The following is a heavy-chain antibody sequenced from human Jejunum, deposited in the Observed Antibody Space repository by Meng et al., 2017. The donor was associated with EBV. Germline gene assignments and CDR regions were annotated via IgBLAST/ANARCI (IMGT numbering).Heavy chain of an antibody. CDR3: ARVRPGGGWFDP. Sequence: QVQLVQSGSELKKAGASVKVSCTASGYTFTSSGINWVRQAPGQGLEWMGWINTNTGYPTYAQDFTGRFVFSLDTSVSTAYLQITSLSTEDNAVYYCARVRPGGGWFDPWGQGTLVTASS. CDR2: INTNTGYP. D-gene: IGHD2-8*02. J-gene: IGHJ5*02. V-gene: IGHV7-4-1*02. CDR1: GYTFTSSG.